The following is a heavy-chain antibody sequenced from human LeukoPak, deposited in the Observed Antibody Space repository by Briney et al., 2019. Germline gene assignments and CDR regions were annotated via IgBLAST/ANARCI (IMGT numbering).Heavy chain of an antibody. V-gene: IGHV1-8*01. CDR1: GYTFTNYD. Sequence: ASVKVSCKASGYTFTNYDINWVRQATGQGFEWLGWMNTNSGNTGYAQKFQGRVTMTRITSIRTAYMELSGLTSEDTAVYYCARNLLSTGDFDYWGQGTLVSVSS. D-gene: IGHD7-27*01. CDR2: MNTNSGNT. J-gene: IGHJ4*02. CDR3: ARNLLSTGDFDY.